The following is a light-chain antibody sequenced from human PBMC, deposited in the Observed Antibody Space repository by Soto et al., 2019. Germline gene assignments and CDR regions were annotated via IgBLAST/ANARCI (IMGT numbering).Light chain of an antibody. J-gene: IGLJ1*01. CDR3: SSNKIGSTYV. CDR2: QVT. CDR1: SSDIGYYNY. Sequence: QSALTQPASVSGSPGQSITVSCTGTSSDIGYYNYVSWFQQHPGKAPKLIISQVTNRPSGISTRFSGSKSGNTASLTISGLQAEDEARYYCSSNKIGSTYVFGTGTKV. V-gene: IGLV2-14*01.